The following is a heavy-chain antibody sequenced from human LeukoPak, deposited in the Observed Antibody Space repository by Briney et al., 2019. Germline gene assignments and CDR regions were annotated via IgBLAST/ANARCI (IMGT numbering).Heavy chain of an antibody. CDR1: RYTLTELF. V-gene: IGHV1-24*01. J-gene: IGHJ4*02. CDR2: FYPEDGET. D-gene: IGHD3-10*01. CDR3: ATDLEQRPRNTMVRGAQGY. Sequence: ASVKVSCKVSRYTLTELFMHWVRQAPGKGLGWMGGFYPEDGETIYAQKFQGGVTMTEDTSTDTAYMELSSLRSEDTAVYYCATDLEQRPRNTMVRGAQGYWGQGTLVTVSS.